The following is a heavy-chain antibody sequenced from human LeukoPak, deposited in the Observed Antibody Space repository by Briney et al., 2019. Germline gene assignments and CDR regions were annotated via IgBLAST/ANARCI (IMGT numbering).Heavy chain of an antibody. CDR2: IYSGGTT. Sequence: GGSLRLSCAASGFTFSDHYMDWVRQAPGKGLEWVSLIYSGGTTHYADSVKGRFTISRDGSKNTLYLQMNSLRVEDTAVYYCARDPPAVTANTYGWGQGTLVTVSS. CDR3: ARDPPAVTANTYG. V-gene: IGHV3-66*01. D-gene: IGHD5-18*01. J-gene: IGHJ4*02. CDR1: GFTFSDHY.